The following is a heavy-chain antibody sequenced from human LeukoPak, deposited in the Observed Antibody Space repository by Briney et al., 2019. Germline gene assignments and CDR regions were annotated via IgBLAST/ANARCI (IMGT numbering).Heavy chain of an antibody. CDR1: GFPFWTYW. J-gene: IGHJ4*02. CDR3: TGDNSWIFNY. Sequence: GSLRLSFAASGFPFWTYWMMWVRPAPGKGLECVAIIKQDGSDIHYVGSVKGRFTISIDNAKTSVHLQMNSLRVEDTAVYYCTGDNSWIFNYWGQGTPVTVSS. CDR2: IKQDGSDI. D-gene: IGHD1-26*01. V-gene: IGHV3-7*01.